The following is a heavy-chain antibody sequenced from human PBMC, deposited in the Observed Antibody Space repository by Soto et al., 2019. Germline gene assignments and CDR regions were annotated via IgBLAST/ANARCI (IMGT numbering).Heavy chain of an antibody. J-gene: IGHJ6*02. CDR3: AKDQSVLQFDSSGYYSYFYGMDV. Sequence: LRLPCAVSGFTFSPYVMHWVLQAPGKGLEWVAVISYDGSNKYYGDSVKGRFTISRDNSKNTLYVQMNSLRAEDTAVSYCAKDQSVLQFDSSGYYSYFYGMDVWGQGTTVTVSS. CDR1: GFTFSPYV. V-gene: IGHV3-30*18. CDR2: ISYDGSNK. D-gene: IGHD3-22*01.